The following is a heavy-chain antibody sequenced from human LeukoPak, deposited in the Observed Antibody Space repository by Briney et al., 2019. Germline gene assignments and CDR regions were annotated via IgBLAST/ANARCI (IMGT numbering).Heavy chain of an antibody. CDR1: GFTFSSYG. CDR2: IWYDGSNI. CDR3: AKGRSIAVAGTPFDY. V-gene: IGHV3-33*06. J-gene: IGHJ4*02. Sequence: GRSLRLXCAASGFTFSSYGMHWVRQAPGKGLEWVAVIWYDGSNIYYADSVKGRFTISRDNSKNTLYLQMNSLRAEDTAVYYCAKGRSIAVAGTPFDYWGQGTLVTVSS. D-gene: IGHD6-19*01.